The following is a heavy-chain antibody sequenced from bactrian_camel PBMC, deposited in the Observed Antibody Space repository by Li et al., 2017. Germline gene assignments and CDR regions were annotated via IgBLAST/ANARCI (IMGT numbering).Heavy chain of an antibody. CDR1: GFTFSRYG. J-gene: IGHJ6*01. Sequence: VQLVESGGGLVQPGEFLRVSCAASGFTFSRYGMTWVRQAPGKGLEWVSGINSGGSTGYVDSAKGRFTTSRDNAKNTLYLQLNSLKPEDTAMYYCAADRSWGVAYEASPCREADFGYFGQGTQVTVS. CDR3: AADRSWGVAYEASPCREADFGY. D-gene: IGHD5*01. CDR2: INSGGST. V-gene: IGHV3S42*01.